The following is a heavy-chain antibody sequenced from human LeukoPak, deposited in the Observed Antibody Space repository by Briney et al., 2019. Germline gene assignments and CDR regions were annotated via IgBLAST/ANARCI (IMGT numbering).Heavy chain of an antibody. J-gene: IGHJ4*02. Sequence: PGGSLRLSCAASGFTFSNYAMNWVRQAPGRGLEWVSAISGSGGSTYYADSVKGRFTISRDNSKNTLYLQMNSLRAEDTAVYYCARGFSGFDYWGQGTLVTVSS. D-gene: IGHD3-3*01. CDR2: ISGSGGST. CDR1: GFTFSNYA. V-gene: IGHV3-23*01. CDR3: ARGFSGFDY.